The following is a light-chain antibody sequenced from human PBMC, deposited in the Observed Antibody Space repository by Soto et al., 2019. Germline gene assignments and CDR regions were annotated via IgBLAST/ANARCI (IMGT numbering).Light chain of an antibody. Sequence: QSALTQPRSLSGSPGQSVTISCTGTISDVGGYNYVSWYQQHPGKAPKLMIYDVTKRPSGVPDRFSGSKSGNTASLTISGLQAEDEADYYCCSYAGTFINYVFGTGTKVTVL. CDR2: DVT. CDR1: ISDVGGYNY. CDR3: CSYAGTFINYV. V-gene: IGLV2-11*01. J-gene: IGLJ1*01.